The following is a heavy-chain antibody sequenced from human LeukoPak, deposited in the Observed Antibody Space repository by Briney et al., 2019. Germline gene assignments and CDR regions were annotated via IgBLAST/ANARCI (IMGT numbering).Heavy chain of an antibody. Sequence: PGGSLRLSCAASGSTFSTYAMNWVRQAPGKGLQWVSAISGSGGSTDYADSVKGRFTISRDNSKNTLYLQMNSLRAEDTALYYCVKDRVAADYYFDYWGQGTLVTVSS. V-gene: IGHV3-23*01. CDR1: GSTFSTYA. D-gene: IGHD6-13*01. CDR3: VKDRVAADYYFDY. J-gene: IGHJ4*02. CDR2: ISGSGGST.